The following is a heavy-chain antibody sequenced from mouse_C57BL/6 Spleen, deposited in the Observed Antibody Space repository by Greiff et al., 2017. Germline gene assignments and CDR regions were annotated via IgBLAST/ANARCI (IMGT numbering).Heavy chain of an antibody. V-gene: IGHV1-52*01. D-gene: IGHD1-1*01. CDR3: ARGGSYAMDY. J-gene: IGHJ4*01. CDR2: IDPSDSET. Sequence: QVQLQQPGAELWRPGSSVKLSGKALGYPFTSSGWXWVKPRPIQGLEWIGNIDPSDSETHYNQKFKDKATLTVDKSSSTAYMQLSSLTSEDSAVYYCARGGSYAMDYWGQGTSVTVSS. CDR1: GYPFTSSG.